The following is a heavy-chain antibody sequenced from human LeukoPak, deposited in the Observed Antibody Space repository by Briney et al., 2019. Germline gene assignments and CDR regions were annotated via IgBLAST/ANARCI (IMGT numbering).Heavy chain of an antibody. J-gene: IGHJ5*02. Sequence: SETLSLTCTVSGGSISGYYWSWIRQPAGKGLGWIGHIYTSGSTNYSPSLKSRVTISVDTSKNQFSLKLSSVTAADTAVYYCARGGSGYALNWFDPWGQGTLVTVSS. V-gene: IGHV4-4*07. CDR2: IYTSGST. CDR3: ARGGSGYALNWFDP. CDR1: GGSISGYY. D-gene: IGHD5-12*01.